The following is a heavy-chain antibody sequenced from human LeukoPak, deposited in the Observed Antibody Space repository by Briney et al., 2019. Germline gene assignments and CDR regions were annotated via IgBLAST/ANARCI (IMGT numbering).Heavy chain of an antibody. V-gene: IGHV4-59*01. CDR3: ARDRQHRDAFDV. Sequence: SETLSLTCTVSGGSISSYYWSWVRQPPGEGLEWIGYIYYSGSTNYNPSLKSRVTMSVDTSKNQFSLNLSSVTAADTAVYYCARDRQHRDAFDVWGQGTMVTVSS. CDR2: IYYSGST. CDR1: GGSISSYY. J-gene: IGHJ3*01.